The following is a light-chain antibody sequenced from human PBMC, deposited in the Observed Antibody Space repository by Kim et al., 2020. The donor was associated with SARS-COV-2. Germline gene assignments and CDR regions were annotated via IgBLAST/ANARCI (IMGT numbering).Light chain of an antibody. J-gene: IGKJ4*01. CDR2: DAS. CDR3: QQRSIWPPLT. Sequence: EVVLTQSPATLSLSPGESATLSCRASQSVGNFLAWYQQRPGQAPRLLIYDASIRATGIPARFSGSGSGTDFTLTISSVEPEDFAIYYCQQRSIWPPLTFGGGTKVDIK. CDR1: QSVGNF. V-gene: IGKV3-11*01.